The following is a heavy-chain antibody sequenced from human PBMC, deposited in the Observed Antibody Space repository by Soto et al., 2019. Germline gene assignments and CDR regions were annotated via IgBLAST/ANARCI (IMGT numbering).Heavy chain of an antibody. CDR2: ISYDGSNK. Sequence: GGSLRLSCAASGFTFSSYGMHWVRQAPGKGLEWVAVISYDGSNKYYADSVKGRFTISRDNSKNTLYLQMNSLRAEDTAVYYCARDLPITMVRGVMDYWRQGTLVTVSS. J-gene: IGHJ4*02. V-gene: IGHV3-30*03. CDR3: ARDLPITMVRGVMDY. D-gene: IGHD3-10*01. CDR1: GFTFSSYG.